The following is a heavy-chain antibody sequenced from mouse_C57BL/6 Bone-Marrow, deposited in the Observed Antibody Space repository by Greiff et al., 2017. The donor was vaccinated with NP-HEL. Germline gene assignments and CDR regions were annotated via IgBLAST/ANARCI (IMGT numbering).Heavy chain of an antibody. CDR1: GFSFTSYA. J-gene: IGHJ1*03. V-gene: IGHV2-9-1*01. CDR2: IWTGGGT. Sequence: VQLVESGPGLVAPSQSLSITCTVSGFSFTSYAISWVRQPPGKGLEWLGVIWTGGGTKYNSALKSRLSISKDNSKSQVFLKMNSLQTDDTARYYCARQTTVVARGYFDVWGTGTTVTVSS. CDR3: ARQTTVVARGYFDV. D-gene: IGHD1-1*01.